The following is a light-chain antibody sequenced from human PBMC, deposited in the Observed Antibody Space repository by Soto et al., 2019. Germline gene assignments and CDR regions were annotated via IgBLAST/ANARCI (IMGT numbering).Light chain of an antibody. Sequence: DIQMTQSPSSLSASVGDRGIITCRASQTISSHLNWYQQKPGKAPNLLVYAASSLQSGVPSRFTGSGSGTDFTLTISSLQPEDFATYFCQQSYTTPITFGQGTRLETK. J-gene: IGKJ5*01. CDR2: AAS. CDR3: QQSYTTPIT. CDR1: QTISSH. V-gene: IGKV1-39*01.